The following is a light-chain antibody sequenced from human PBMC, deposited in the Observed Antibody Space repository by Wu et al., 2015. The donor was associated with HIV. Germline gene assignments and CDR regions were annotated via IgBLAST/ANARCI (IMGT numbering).Light chain of an antibody. CDR1: QSIGSW. Sequence: DIQMTQSPSTLSASVGDRATITCRASQSIGSWLAWYQHKPGKAPKLLISKASNLETGVPSRFSGSGSGTQFTLTVNSLQPDDFATYYCQEYVSYSTFGGGTKVEIK. CDR3: QEYVSYST. J-gene: IGKJ4*01. CDR2: KAS. V-gene: IGKV1-5*03.